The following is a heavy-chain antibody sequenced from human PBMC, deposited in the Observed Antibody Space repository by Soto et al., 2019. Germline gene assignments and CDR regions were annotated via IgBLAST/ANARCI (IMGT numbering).Heavy chain of an antibody. J-gene: IGHJ6*03. V-gene: IGHV3-66*01. CDR3: ARRALWFVEPLGYMDV. CDR1: GFTVSSNY. D-gene: IGHD3-10*01. Sequence: GGSLRLSCAASGFTVSSNYMSWVRQAPGKGLEWVSVIYSGGSAYYADSVKGRFTISRDNSQNTLYLQMNSLRAEDTAVYYCARRALWFVEPLGYMDVWGKGTKVTVSS. CDR2: IYSGGSA.